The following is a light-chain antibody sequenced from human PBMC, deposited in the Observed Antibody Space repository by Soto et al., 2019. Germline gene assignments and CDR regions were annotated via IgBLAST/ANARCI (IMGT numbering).Light chain of an antibody. CDR1: SSDVGGYNY. CDR2: EVS. Sequence: QSVLTQPASVSGSPGQSITISCTGTSSDVGGYNYVSWYQQHPGKAPKLMIYEVSNRPSGVSNRFSGSKSGNTASLTISGLQAEDGVDNYCSSYTSSSTVVFGGGTKLTVL. V-gene: IGLV2-14*01. CDR3: SSYTSSSTVV. J-gene: IGLJ2*01.